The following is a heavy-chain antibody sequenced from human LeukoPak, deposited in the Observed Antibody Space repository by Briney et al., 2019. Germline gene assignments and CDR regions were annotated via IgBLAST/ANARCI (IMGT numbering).Heavy chain of an antibody. CDR3: ARPSSVLDMGIIPFDF. V-gene: IGHV3-48*04. CDR1: GFTFSTYS. Sequence: PGGSLRLSCAASGFTFSTYSMNWVRQAPGKGLEWVPYISSSGGTIYYADSVKGRFTISRDNAKNSLYLQMNSLRAEDTAVYYCARPSSVLDMGIIPFDFWGQGTLVTVSS. J-gene: IGHJ4*02. D-gene: IGHD3-3*01. CDR2: ISSSGGTI.